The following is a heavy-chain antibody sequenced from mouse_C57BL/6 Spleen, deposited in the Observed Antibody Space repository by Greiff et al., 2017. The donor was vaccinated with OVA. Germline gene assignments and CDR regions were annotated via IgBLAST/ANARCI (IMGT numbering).Heavy chain of an antibody. CDR2: IYPGGGYT. J-gene: IGHJ2*01. V-gene: IGHV1-63*01. D-gene: IGHD1-1*01. Sequence: QVQLQQSGAELVRPGTSVQMSCKASGYTFTNYWIGWAKQRPGHGLEWIGDIYPGGGYTNYNEKFKGKATLTADKSSSTAYMQFSSLTSEDSAIYYCAREEGNITTVYFDYWGQGTTLTVSS. CDR1: GYTFTNYW. CDR3: AREEGNITTVYFDY.